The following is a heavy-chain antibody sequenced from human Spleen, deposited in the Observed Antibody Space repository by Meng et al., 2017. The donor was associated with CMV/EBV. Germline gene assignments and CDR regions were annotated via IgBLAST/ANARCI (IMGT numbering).Heavy chain of an antibody. CDR1: GFTFSSYA. D-gene: IGHD3-3*01. CDR3: ARDPIYYDFRSGYQNYYYGMDV. J-gene: IGHJ6*02. CDR2: IKHDGSDK. Sequence: GGSLRLSCAASGFTFSSYAMHWVRQAPGKGLEWVANIKHDGSDKYYVDSVKGRFTISRDNAKNTLYLQMNSLRAEDTAVYYCARDPIYYDFRSGYQNYYYGMDVWGQGTTVTVSS. V-gene: IGHV3-7*01.